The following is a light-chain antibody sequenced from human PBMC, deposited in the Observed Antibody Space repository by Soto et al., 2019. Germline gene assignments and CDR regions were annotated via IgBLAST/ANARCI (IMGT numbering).Light chain of an antibody. V-gene: IGKV3-20*01. Sequence: EIVLTQSPGTLSLSPGERATLSCRASQSVSSSYLAWYQQKPGQAPRLLIYGASSRATGIPDRFSGSGSGTDXTLTISRLEPEXFAVYYCHQYXSLYTFGQXXKV. CDR1: QSVSSSY. J-gene: IGKJ2*01. CDR2: GAS. CDR3: HQYXSLYT.